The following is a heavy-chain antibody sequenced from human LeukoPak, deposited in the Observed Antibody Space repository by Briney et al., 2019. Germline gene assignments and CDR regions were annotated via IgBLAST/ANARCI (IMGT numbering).Heavy chain of an antibody. CDR3: ARTSIVGATYAFDI. CDR1: GGSISSSSYY. Sequence: SETLFLTCTVSGGSISSSSYYWGWIRQPPGKGLEWIGSIYYSGSTYYNPSLKSRVTISVDTSKNQFSLKLSSVTAADTAVYYCARTSIVGATYAFDIWGQGTMVTVSS. CDR2: IYYSGST. V-gene: IGHV4-39*01. D-gene: IGHD1-26*01. J-gene: IGHJ3*02.